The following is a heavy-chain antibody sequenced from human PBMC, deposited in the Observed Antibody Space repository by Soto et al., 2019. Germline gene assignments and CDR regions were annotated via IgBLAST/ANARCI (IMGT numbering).Heavy chain of an antibody. Sequence: SGGSLRLSCAASGFTFSNSGMHWVRQAPGKGLEWVAFISYERSNKYYADSVKGRFTISRDNSKNTLDLQMNSLRVEDTAVYYCSGGTYYGDYWGHGTLVTVSS. CDR1: GFTFSNSG. J-gene: IGHJ4*01. CDR3: SGGTYYGDY. V-gene: IGHV3-30*03. D-gene: IGHD1-26*01. CDR2: ISYERSNK.